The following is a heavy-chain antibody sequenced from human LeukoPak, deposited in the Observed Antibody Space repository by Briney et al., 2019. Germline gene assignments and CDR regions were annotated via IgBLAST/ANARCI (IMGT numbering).Heavy chain of an antibody. CDR2: IYYSGST. D-gene: IGHD6-13*01. V-gene: IGHV4-59*08. Sequence: SETLSLTCTVSGGSISTYYWSWIRQPPGKGLEWIGYIYYSGSTNYNPSLKSRVTISVDTSKNQFSLKLSSVTAADTAVYYCARPGIAAADDAFDIWGQGTMVTVSS. CDR1: GGSISTYY. CDR3: ARPGIAAADDAFDI. J-gene: IGHJ3*02.